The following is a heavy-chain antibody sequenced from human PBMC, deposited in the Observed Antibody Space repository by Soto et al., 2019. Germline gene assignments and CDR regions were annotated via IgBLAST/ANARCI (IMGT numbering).Heavy chain of an antibody. V-gene: IGHV5-10-1*01. CDR3: ARHGKENPTNYYYYYGMDV. Sequence: PGESLKISCKGSGYSFTSYWISWVRQMPGKGLEWMGRIDPSDSYTNYSPSFQGHVTISADKSISTAYLQWSSLKASDTAMYYCARHGKENPTNYYYYYGMDVWGQGTTVTVSS. CDR1: GYSFTSYW. D-gene: IGHD1-1*01. CDR2: IDPSDSYT. J-gene: IGHJ6*02.